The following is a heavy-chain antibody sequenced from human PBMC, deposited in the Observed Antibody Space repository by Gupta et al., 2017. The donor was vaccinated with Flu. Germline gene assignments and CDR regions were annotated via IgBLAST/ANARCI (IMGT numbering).Heavy chain of an antibody. CDR2: IRTAGRGT. V-gene: IGHV3-23*01. D-gene: IGHD6-19*01. CDR1: GFTFTTYA. CDR3: AKTAPYGTGWYGAIDV. Sequence: EVQLLESGGGLVQPGGSLRLSCAASGFTFTTYAMTWVRQAPGKGLEWVSGIRTAGRGTFYADSVEGRFTMSRDNSKSTLYLQMNNLGPEDTGIYYCAKTAPYGTGWYGAIDVWGRGTLVVVSS. J-gene: IGHJ4*02.